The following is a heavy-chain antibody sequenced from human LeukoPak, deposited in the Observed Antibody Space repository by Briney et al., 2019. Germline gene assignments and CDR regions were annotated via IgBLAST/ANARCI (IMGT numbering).Heavy chain of an antibody. V-gene: IGHV4-31*03. J-gene: IGHJ4*02. D-gene: IGHD6-13*01. CDR1: GGSISSGGYY. CDR3: ARGYSSNPLDY. CDR2: IYYSGST. Sequence: SQTLSLTCTVSGGSISSGGYYWSWIRQHPGKGPEWIGYIYYSGSTYYNPSLKSRVTISVDTSKNQFSLKLSSVTAADTAVYYCARGYSSNPLDYWGQGTLVTVSS.